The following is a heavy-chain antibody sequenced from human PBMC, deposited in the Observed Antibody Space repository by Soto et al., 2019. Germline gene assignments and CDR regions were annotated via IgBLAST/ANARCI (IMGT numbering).Heavy chain of an antibody. CDR3: AGLDYGDYFNAFDI. CDR2: IWYDGSNK. V-gene: IGHV3-33*01. CDR1: GFTFSSYG. J-gene: IGHJ3*02. D-gene: IGHD4-17*01. Sequence: GGSLRLSCAASGFTFSSYGMHWVRQAPGKGLEWVAVIWYDGSNKYYADSVKGRFTISRDNSKNTLYLQMNSLRAEDTAVYYCAGLDYGDYFNAFDIWGQGTMVTVSS.